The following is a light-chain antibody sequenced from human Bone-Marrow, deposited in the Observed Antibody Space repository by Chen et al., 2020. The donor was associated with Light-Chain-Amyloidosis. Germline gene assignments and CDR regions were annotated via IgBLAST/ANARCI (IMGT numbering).Light chain of an antibody. CDR1: QSVSSY. Sequence: EIVLTQSPATLSFSPGERATLSCRASQSVSSYLAWYQQKPGQAPRLIIYDASTRAPGIPARFSGSGSGTYFSLTISSLEPEDFAVYYCQQRSNWPYTFGQGTKLEIK. CDR2: DAS. CDR3: QQRSNWPYT. J-gene: IGKJ2*01. V-gene: IGKV3-11*01.